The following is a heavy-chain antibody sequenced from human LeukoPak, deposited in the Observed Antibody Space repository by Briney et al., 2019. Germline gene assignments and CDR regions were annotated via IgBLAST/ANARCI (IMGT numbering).Heavy chain of an antibody. CDR3: ARGRKDIVVVPAAIFNY. Sequence: PSETLSLTCAVYGGSFSGYYWSWIRQPPGKGLEWIGEINHSGSTNYNPSLKSRVTISVDTSKNQFSPKLSSVTAADTAVYYCARGRKDIVVVPAAIFNYWGQGTLVTVSS. CDR2: INHSGST. CDR1: GGSFSGYY. D-gene: IGHD2-2*01. V-gene: IGHV4-34*01. J-gene: IGHJ4*02.